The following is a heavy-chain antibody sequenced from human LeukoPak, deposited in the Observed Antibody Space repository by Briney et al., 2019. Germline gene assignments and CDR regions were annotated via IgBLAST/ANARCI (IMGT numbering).Heavy chain of an antibody. CDR2: ICGSGGST. CDR1: GFAFSSFA. D-gene: IGHD1-26*01. Sequence: LGWSLLLSCAASGFAFSSFAMSWVRQARGKGLDWVSSICGSGGSTYYAVSVKGRLPISREGYQNTLYLQMNSLRAEDTAVYYCAKGVGTNKGGYYFDYWGQGTPVSVSS. CDR3: AKGVGTNKGGYYFDY. V-gene: IGHV3-23*01. J-gene: IGHJ4*02.